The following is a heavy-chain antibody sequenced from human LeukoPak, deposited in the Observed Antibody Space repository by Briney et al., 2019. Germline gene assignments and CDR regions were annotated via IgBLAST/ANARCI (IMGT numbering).Heavy chain of an antibody. D-gene: IGHD2-2*01. CDR1: GGTFSSYA. J-gene: IGHJ6*02. Sequence: ASVKVSCKASGGTFSSYAISWVRQAPGQGLEWMGGIIPIFGTANYAQKFQGRVTITADESTSTAYMEQSSLRSEDTAVYYCARGCSSTSCPLYYYYGMDVWGQGTTITVSS. CDR3: ARGCSSTSCPLYYYYGMDV. V-gene: IGHV1-69*13. CDR2: IIPIFGTA.